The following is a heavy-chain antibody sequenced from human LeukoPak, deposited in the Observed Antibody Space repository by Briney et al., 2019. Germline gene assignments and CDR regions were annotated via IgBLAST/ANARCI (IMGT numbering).Heavy chain of an antibody. CDR2: ISSSSSYI. CDR1: GFTFSSYS. J-gene: IGHJ4*02. Sequence: GGSLRLSCAASGFTFSSYSMNWVRQAPGKGLEWVSSISSSSSYIYYADSVKGRFTISRDNAKNSLYLQMNSLRAEDTAVYYCASLPVVPAAINHPFDYWGQGTLVTVSS. CDR3: ASLPVVPAAINHPFDY. D-gene: IGHD2-2*02. V-gene: IGHV3-21*01.